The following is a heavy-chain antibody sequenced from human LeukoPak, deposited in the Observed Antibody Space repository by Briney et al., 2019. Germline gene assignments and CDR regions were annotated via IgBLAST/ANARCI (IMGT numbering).Heavy chain of an antibody. CDR1: GFTFSSYW. D-gene: IGHD2-8*01. J-gene: IGHJ4*02. V-gene: IGHV3-33*08. CDR3: ARDEEKFRCHDY. CDR2: IWYDGSNK. Sequence: GSLRLSCAASGFTFSSYWMDWVRQAPGKGLEWVAVIWYDGSNKYYADSVKGRFTISRDNSKNTLYLQMNSLRAEDTAVYYCARDEEKFRCHDYWGQGTLVTVSS.